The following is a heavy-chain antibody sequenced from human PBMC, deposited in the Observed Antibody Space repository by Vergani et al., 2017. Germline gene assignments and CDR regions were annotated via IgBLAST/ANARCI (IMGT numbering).Heavy chain of an antibody. V-gene: IGHV3-23*04. D-gene: IGHD3-3*01. CDR3: AKGGGQKNYDFWSGYFGGSFDY. CDR2: ISGSGGST. J-gene: IGHJ4*02. CDR1: GFTFSSYA. Sequence: EVQLVESGGGLVKPGGSLRLSCAASGFTFSSYAMSWVRQAPGKGLEWVSAISGSGGSTYYADSVKGRFTISRDNSKNTLYLQMNSLRAEDTAVYYCAKGGGQKNYDFWSGYFGGSFDYWGQGTLVTVSS.